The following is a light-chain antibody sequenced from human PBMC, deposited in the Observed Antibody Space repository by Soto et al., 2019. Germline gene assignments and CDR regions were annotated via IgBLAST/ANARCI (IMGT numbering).Light chain of an antibody. CDR3: QQYDNLPPFT. J-gene: IGKJ3*01. Sequence: DIQMTQSPSSLSASVGDRVTITCQASQDISNYLNWYQQKPGKAPKLLIYDASNLETWVPSRFSGSGSGTDFTFTISSLQPEDIATDYCQQYDNLPPFTFGPGTKVDIK. CDR1: QDISNY. V-gene: IGKV1-33*01. CDR2: DAS.